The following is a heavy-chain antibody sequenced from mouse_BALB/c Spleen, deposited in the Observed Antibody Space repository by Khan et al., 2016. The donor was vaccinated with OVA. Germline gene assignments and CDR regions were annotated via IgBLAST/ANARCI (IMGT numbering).Heavy chain of an antibody. Sequence: VQLQQSGAELARPGASVRMSCKASGYTFTSNTMHWVKRRPGQGLEWIGYINPRSGYTNYNQNFKDKATLTADKSSSTAFMQLSSLTSEDSAVYYCARRTTGYTMDYWAQVTSVTVSS. J-gene: IGHJ4*01. CDR3: ARRTTGYTMDY. CDR2: INPRSGYT. CDR1: GYTFTSNT. V-gene: IGHV1-4*01. D-gene: IGHD2-14*01.